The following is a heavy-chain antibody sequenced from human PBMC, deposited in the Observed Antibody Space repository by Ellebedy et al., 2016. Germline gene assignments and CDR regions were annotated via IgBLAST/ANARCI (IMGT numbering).Heavy chain of an antibody. J-gene: IGHJ4*02. V-gene: IGHV1-8*01. CDR3: ARGYSSGWPHPYYFDY. CDR2: MNPNSGNT. Sequence: ASVKVSCKASGYSFSNFDINWVRQATGQGLEWMGWMNPNSGNTAYAQKFQGRVTMTRNTSISTAYMELSSLRSEDTALYYCARGYSSGWPHPYYFDYWGQGTLVTVSS. CDR1: GYSFSNFD. D-gene: IGHD6-19*01.